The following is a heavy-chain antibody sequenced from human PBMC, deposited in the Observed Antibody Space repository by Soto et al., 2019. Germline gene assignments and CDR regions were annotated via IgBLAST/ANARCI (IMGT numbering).Heavy chain of an antibody. V-gene: IGHV4-34*01. CDR3: VRVPVGYVSSGYYYPQQFDD. J-gene: IGHJ4*02. D-gene: IGHD3-22*01. CDR1: GGSFSGYY. CDR2: INHSGST. Sequence: SDTLSLTCAVYGGSFSGYYWSWIRQPPGKGLEWIGEINHSGSTNYNPSLKSRVTISVVPSKDQFLLKVGSLTAADTDIDYCVRVPVGYVSSGYYYPQQFDDSGQGTLVTVSS.